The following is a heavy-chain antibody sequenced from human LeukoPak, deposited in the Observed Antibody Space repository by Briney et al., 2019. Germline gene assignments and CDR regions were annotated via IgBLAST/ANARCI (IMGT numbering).Heavy chain of an antibody. J-gene: IGHJ6*03. V-gene: IGHV3-74*01. Sequence: PGGSLRLSCATSGFTFTTFWMHWVRQAPGKGLVWVSRINHDGSSTNYADSVKGRFIISRDNSKNTLYLQMNSLRAEDTAIYHCAKDRVAVDYMDVWGKGTTVTISS. CDR1: GFTFTTFW. CDR2: INHDGSST. D-gene: IGHD2-15*01. CDR3: AKDRVAVDYMDV.